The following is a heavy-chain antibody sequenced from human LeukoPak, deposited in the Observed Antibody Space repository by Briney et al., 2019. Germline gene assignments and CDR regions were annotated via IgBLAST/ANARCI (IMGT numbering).Heavy chain of an antibody. V-gene: IGHV1-18*01. D-gene: IGHD5-18*01. Sequence: ASVKVSCKASGYTFTSFGISWVRQAPGQGGEWMGWISAYNGNRKYAQKVQGRVTMTTDTSTSTAYMELRSLRSDDTAIYYCARDLGEDTTMIFFDFWGQGTLVTVSS. CDR1: GYTFTSFG. CDR2: ISAYNGNR. CDR3: ARDLGEDTTMIFFDF. J-gene: IGHJ4*02.